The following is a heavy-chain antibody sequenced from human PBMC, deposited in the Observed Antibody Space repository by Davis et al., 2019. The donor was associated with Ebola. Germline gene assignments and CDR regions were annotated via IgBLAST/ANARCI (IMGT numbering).Heavy chain of an antibody. Sequence: GESLKISCAASGFTFSSYAMSWVRQAPGKGLECVSGITGSGVTTYYADSVKGRFTISRDNSKNTLYLQMNSLRAEDTAAYYCAKATYYYDSSGYRRCSYFDYWGQGTLVTVSS. V-gene: IGHV3-23*01. CDR1: GFTFSSYA. D-gene: IGHD3-22*01. CDR3: AKATYYYDSSGYRRCSYFDY. J-gene: IGHJ4*02. CDR2: ITGSGVTT.